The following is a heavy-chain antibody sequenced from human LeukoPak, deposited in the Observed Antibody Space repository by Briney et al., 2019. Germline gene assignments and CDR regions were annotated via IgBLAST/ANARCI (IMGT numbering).Heavy chain of an antibody. D-gene: IGHD6-13*01. CDR2: IWDVGSNK. J-gene: IGHJ4*02. V-gene: IGHV3-33*06. CDR3: AKDRRSTGYSSSWTFDY. Sequence: PGRSLRLSCAASGFTFSSYGMHWVRQAPGKGLEWVAVIWDVGSNKYYADSVKGRFTISRDNSKNTLYLQMNSLRAEDTAVYYCAKDRRSTGYSSSWTFDYWGQGTLVTVSS. CDR1: GFTFSSYG.